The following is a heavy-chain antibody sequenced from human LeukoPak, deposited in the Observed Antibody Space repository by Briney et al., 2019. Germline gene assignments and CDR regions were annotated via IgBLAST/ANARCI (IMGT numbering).Heavy chain of an antibody. CDR1: GFTFSSYG. Sequence: GGSLRLSCAASGFTFSSYGMHWVRQAPGKGLEWVAFIRYDGSNKYYADSVKGRFTISRDNSKNTLYLQMNSLRAEDTAVYYCAKDPEQWLVCFLIWFDPWGQGTLVTVSS. V-gene: IGHV3-30*02. CDR3: AKDPEQWLVCFLIWFDP. D-gene: IGHD6-19*01. CDR2: IRYDGSNK. J-gene: IGHJ5*02.